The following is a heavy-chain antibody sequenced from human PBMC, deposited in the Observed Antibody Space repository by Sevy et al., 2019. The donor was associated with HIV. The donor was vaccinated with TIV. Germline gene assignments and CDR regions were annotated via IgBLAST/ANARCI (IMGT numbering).Heavy chain of an antibody. CDR2: VDIDGSRT. CDR1: GFTFDSYW. V-gene: IGHV3-74*01. Sequence: GGSLRLSCAASGFTFDSYWLHWVRQDPWKGLEWVSCVDIDGSRTEYADSVKGRFTISRDNAKNMLYLEMNSLRVEDTAEYYCARGTALGWFGPWGQGTQVTVSS. D-gene: IGHD5-18*01. CDR3: ARGTALGWFGP. J-gene: IGHJ5*02.